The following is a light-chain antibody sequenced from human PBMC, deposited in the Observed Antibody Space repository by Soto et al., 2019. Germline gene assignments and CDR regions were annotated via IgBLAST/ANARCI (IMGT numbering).Light chain of an antibody. V-gene: IGLV2-11*01. CDR1: SSDVGDYNY. CDR2: DVS. Sequence: QSVLTQPRSVSGSPGQSVTISCTGTSSDVGDYNYVSWYQHHPGKAPKLMIYDVSKRPSGVPDRFSASKSGNTASLTISGLQAEDEADYYCCSYAGSYTRVFGGGTKVTVL. CDR3: CSYAGSYTRV. J-gene: IGLJ3*02.